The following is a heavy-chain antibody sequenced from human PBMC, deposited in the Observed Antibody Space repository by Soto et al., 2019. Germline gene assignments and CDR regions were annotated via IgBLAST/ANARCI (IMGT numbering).Heavy chain of an antibody. Sequence: GSLRLSCAASGFTVSSNYMSWVRQAPGKGLEWVSVIYSGGSTYYADSVKGRFTISRDNSKNTLYLQMNSLRAEDTAVYYCARDFVFSSSPYYYGMDVWGQGTTVTVSS. CDR2: IYSGGST. J-gene: IGHJ6*02. CDR3: ARDFVFSSSPYYYGMDV. CDR1: GFTVSSNY. V-gene: IGHV3-53*01. D-gene: IGHD6-6*01.